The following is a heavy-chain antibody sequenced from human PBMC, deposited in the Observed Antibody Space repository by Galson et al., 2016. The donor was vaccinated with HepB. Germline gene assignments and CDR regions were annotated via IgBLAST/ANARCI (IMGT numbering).Heavy chain of an antibody. V-gene: IGHV1-2*04. Sequence: SVKVSCKASGYTFTDYYIHWVRQAPGQGLEWMGWISPNTGGTNYAQKFEGWVTLTRDTSISTAYMELSSLKSDDTAMYYCAREVGDGAEYSHHWGQGTLVTVSS. CDR3: AREVGDGAEYSHH. CDR2: ISPNTGGT. D-gene: IGHD3-16*01. J-gene: IGHJ1*01. CDR1: GYTFTDYY.